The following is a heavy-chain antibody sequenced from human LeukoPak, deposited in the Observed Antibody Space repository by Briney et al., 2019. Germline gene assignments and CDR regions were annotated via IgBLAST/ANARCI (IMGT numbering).Heavy chain of an antibody. V-gene: IGHV3-11*01. CDR3: ARDHYYYDSSGYSY. CDR2: ISSGSTI. J-gene: IGHJ4*02. CDR1: GFTFSDYY. Sequence: PGGSLRLSCAASGFTFSDYYMSWIRQAPGKGLEWVSYISSGSTIYYADSVKGRFTISRDNAKNSLYLQMDSLRAEDTAVYYCARDHYYYDSSGYSYWGQGTLVTVSS. D-gene: IGHD3-22*01.